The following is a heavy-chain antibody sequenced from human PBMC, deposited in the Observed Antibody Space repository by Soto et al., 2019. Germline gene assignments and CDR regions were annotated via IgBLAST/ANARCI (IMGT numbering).Heavy chain of an antibody. Sequence: PGESLKISCKGSGYSFAGYWITWVRQKPGKGLEWMGRIDPSDSQTYYSPSFRGHVTISVTKSITTVFLQWSSLRASDTAVYYCARGNTYYDFWSGQAKPNNWFDPWGQGTLVTVSS. CDR2: IDPSDSQT. CDR3: ARGNTYYDFWSGQAKPNNWFDP. D-gene: IGHD3-3*01. J-gene: IGHJ5*02. V-gene: IGHV5-10-1*01. CDR1: GYSFAGYW.